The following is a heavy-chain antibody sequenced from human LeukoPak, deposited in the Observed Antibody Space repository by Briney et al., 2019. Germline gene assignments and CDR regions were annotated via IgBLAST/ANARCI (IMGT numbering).Heavy chain of an antibody. Sequence: ASVKASCKASGYTLSGYYIHWVRQAPGQGLEWLGWINPNSGETNYAQKFQGGVTLTRDTSISTFYMEVSRLRSDDTAVYFCARYNWNDVVSALDYWGQGTLVTVSS. CDR1: GYTLSGYY. D-gene: IGHD1-1*01. V-gene: IGHV1-2*02. CDR3: ARYNWNDVVSALDY. J-gene: IGHJ4*02. CDR2: INPNSGET.